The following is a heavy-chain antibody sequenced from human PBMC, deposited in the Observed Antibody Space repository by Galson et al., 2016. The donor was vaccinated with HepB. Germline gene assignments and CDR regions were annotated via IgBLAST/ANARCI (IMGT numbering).Heavy chain of an antibody. V-gene: IGHV3-9*01. Sequence: LRLSCAASGFTFGEYAMHWVRQAPGKGLEWISGVSWNSGRIGYADSVRGRFTISRDNVKNSLYLQMNSLRAEDTALYYCAKALVRGSFYYYYYSMDVWGQGTTVTVSS. CDR2: VSWNSGRI. J-gene: IGHJ6*02. CDR3: AKALVRGSFYYYYYSMDV. CDR1: GFTFGEYA. D-gene: IGHD3-10*01.